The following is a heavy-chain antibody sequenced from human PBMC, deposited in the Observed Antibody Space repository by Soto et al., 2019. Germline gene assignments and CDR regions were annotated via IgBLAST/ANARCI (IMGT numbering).Heavy chain of an antibody. CDR2: MNPNSGNT. V-gene: IGHV1-8*01. CDR1: GYTFTSYD. D-gene: IGHD4-17*01. CDR3: ARGGHGDYVESARLN. Sequence: ASVKVSCKASGYTFTSYDINWVRQATGQGLGWMGWMNPNSGNTGYAQKFQGRVTMTRNTSISTAYMELSSLRSEDTAVYYCARGGHGDYVESARLNWGQGTLITVSS. J-gene: IGHJ4*02.